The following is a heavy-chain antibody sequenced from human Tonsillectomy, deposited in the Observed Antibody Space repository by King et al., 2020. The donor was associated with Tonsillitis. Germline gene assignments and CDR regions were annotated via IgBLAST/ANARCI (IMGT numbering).Heavy chain of an antibody. CDR2: ISGYNGNT. D-gene: IGHD3-10*01. CDR3: ARGSPDYYGSETLDPAGDY. J-gene: IGHJ4*02. CDR1: GYTFTSYG. Sequence: VQLVESGAEVKKPGASVKVSCTASGYTFTSYGISWVRQAPGQGLEWMGWISGYNGNTNYAQKLQGRVTMTTDTSTSTAYMELRSLRSDDTAVYYCARGSPDYYGSETLDPAGDYWGQGTLVTVSS. V-gene: IGHV1-18*04.